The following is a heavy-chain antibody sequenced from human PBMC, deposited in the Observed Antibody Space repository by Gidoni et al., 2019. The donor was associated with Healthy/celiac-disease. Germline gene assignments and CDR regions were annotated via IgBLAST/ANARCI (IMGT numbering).Heavy chain of an antibody. V-gene: IGHV3-33*01. Sequence: QVQLVESGGGVVQPGRSLRLSCAATGFIFSSYGMHWVRQAPGKGREWVAVIWYDGNNKFYADSVKGRFTISRDNSKNTLYLQMDSLRAEDTAVYYCARGGTMTGDYWGQGTLVTVSS. CDR1: GFIFSSYG. D-gene: IGHD3-22*01. CDR2: IWYDGNNK. CDR3: ARGGTMTGDY. J-gene: IGHJ4*02.